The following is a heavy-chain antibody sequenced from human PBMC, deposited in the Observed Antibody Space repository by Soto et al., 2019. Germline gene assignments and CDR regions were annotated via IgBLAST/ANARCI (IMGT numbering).Heavy chain of an antibody. CDR2: IYYSGST. J-gene: IGHJ4*02. CDR1: GGSISSYY. V-gene: IGHV4-59*08. Sequence: SETLSLTCTVSGGSISSYYLSWIRQPPGKGLEWIGYIYYSGSTNYNPSLKSRVTISVDTSKNQFSLKLSSVTAADTAVYYCARRGVDYGDPHSFDYWGQGTLVTVSS. CDR3: ARRGVDYGDPHSFDY. D-gene: IGHD4-17*01.